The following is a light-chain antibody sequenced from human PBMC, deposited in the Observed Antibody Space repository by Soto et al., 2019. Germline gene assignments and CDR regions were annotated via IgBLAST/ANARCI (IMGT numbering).Light chain of an antibody. J-gene: IGKJ1*01. Sequence: EIVMTQSPATLSVSPGERATLSCRASQSVSSNLAWYQQKPGQAPRLLIYGASTRATGIPARFSGSGSGTEFTLIISSLQSEDFAVYYCQQXNNWWTFGQGTKV. CDR3: QQXNNWWT. V-gene: IGKV3-15*01. CDR1: QSVSSN. CDR2: GAS.